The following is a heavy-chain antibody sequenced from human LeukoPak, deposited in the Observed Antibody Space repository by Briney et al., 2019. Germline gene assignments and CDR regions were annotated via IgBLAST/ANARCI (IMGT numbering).Heavy chain of an antibody. CDR1: GGSFSGYY. D-gene: IGHD6-19*01. Sequence: PSETLSLTCAVYGGSFSGYYWSWIRQPPGKGLEWIGEINHSGSTNYNPSLKSRVTISVDTSKNQFSLKLSSVAAADTAVYYCARVDSSGWYDVVYCGQGTLVTVSS. V-gene: IGHV4-34*01. CDR3: ARVDSSGWYDVVY. CDR2: INHSGST. J-gene: IGHJ4*02.